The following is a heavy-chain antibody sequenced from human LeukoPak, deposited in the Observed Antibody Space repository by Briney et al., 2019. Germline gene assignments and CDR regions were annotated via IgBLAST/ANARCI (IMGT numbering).Heavy chain of an antibody. Sequence: SETLSLTCAVYGGSFSGYYWGWIRQPPGKGLEWIGEINHSGSTNYNPSLKSRVTISVDTSKNQFSLKLSSVTAADTAVYYCARGPFGGGSGSYYNYWGQGTLVTVSS. D-gene: IGHD3-10*01. CDR1: GGSFSGYY. J-gene: IGHJ4*02. CDR2: INHSGST. CDR3: ARGPFGGGSGSYYNY. V-gene: IGHV4-34*01.